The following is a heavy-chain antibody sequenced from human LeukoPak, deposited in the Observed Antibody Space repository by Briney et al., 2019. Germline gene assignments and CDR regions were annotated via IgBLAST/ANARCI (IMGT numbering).Heavy chain of an antibody. CDR2: IKQDGSEK. CDR1: GFTFSNAW. J-gene: IGHJ4*02. D-gene: IGHD3-9*01. V-gene: IGHV3-7*03. Sequence: TGGSLRLSCAASGFTFSNAWMSWVRLAPGKGLEWVANIKQDGSEKYYVDSVKGRFTISRDNVKNSLYLQMNSLRAEDTAVYYCARRYFDSWGQGTLVTVSS. CDR3: ARRYFDS.